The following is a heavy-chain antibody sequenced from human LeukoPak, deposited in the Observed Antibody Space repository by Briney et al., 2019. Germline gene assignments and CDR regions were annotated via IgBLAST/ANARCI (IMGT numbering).Heavy chain of an antibody. CDR3: ARHYGP. Sequence: SETLSLTCTVSGGSISSSFNYWAWIRQPPGKGLEWIGSIYESGSAYYNPSLKSQITMSVDTSENQFSLKLTSVTAADTAVYYCARHYGPWGQGTLVTVSS. CDR2: IYESGSA. D-gene: IGHD3-16*01. V-gene: IGHV4-39*01. CDR1: GGSISSSFNY. J-gene: IGHJ5*02.